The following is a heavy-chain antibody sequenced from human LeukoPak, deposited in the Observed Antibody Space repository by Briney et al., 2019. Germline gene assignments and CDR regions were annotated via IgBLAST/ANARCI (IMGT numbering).Heavy chain of an antibody. V-gene: IGHV4-4*07. CDR1: GGSISSYY. Sequence: SETLSLTCTVSGGSISSYYWSWIRQLAGKGLEWIGRIYTSGSTNYNPSLKSRVTMSVDTSKNQFSLRLSSVTAADTAVYYCARGWYYDFWSGYYSDAFDIWGQGTMVTVSS. CDR3: ARGWYYDFWSGYYSDAFDI. D-gene: IGHD3-3*01. CDR2: IYTSGST. J-gene: IGHJ3*02.